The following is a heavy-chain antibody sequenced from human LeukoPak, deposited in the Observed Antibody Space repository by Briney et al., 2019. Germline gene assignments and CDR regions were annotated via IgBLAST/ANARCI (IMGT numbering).Heavy chain of an antibody. CDR1: GGSISSGDYY. V-gene: IGHV4-30-4*01. J-gene: IGHJ6*03. D-gene: IGHD3-9*01. CDR3: AREYDILTGYGPGDYYYYMDV. Sequence: PSETLSLTCTVSGGSISSGDYYWSWIRQPPGKGLEWIGYIYYSGSTYYDPSLKSRVTISVDTSKNQFSLKLSSVTAADTAVYYCAREYDILTGYGPGDYYYYMDVWGKGTTVTVSS. CDR2: IYYSGST.